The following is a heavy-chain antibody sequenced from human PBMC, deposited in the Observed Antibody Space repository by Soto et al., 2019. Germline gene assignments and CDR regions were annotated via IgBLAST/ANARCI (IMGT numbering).Heavy chain of an antibody. CDR1: GFTFSSYD. D-gene: IGHD2-15*01. V-gene: IGHV3-13*01. CDR2: IGTASDT. J-gene: IGHJ4*02. Sequence: GGSLRLSCAASGFTFSSYDMHWVRQATGKGLEWVSAIGTASDTYYPGSVKGRFTISRDNSKNTLYLQMNSLRAEDTAVYYCAKWDSCSGGSCYFVYSFDYWGQGTLVTVSS. CDR3: AKWDSCSGGSCYFVYSFDY.